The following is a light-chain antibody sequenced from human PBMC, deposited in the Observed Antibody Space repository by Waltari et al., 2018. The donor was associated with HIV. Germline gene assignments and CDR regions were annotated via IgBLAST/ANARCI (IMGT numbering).Light chain of an antibody. CDR3: CSCPRSGIRYV. CDR2: EVT. V-gene: IGLV2-23*02. Sequence: QSALTQPASVSGSPGQSITIPCTGTSSNVGSDDLVSWYQQHPGEAPKLIIYEVTKRPSGFSKRFSGSKSGNTASLTISGLQAEDEADYYCCSCPRSGIRYVFGTGTKVTVL. J-gene: IGLJ1*01. CDR1: SSNVGSDDL.